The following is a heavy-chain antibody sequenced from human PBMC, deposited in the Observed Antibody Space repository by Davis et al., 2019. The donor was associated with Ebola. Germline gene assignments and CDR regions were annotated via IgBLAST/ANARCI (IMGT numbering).Heavy chain of an antibody. CDR2: IYYSGST. Sequence: PSETLSLTCTVSGGSISSYYWSWIRQPPGKGLEWIGYIYYSGSTNYNPSLKSRVTISVDTSKNQFSLKLSSVTAADTAVYYCARDRGDGYNYGYFDYWGQGTLVTVSS. CDR1: GGSISSYY. J-gene: IGHJ4*02. CDR3: ARDRGDGYNYGYFDY. D-gene: IGHD5-24*01. V-gene: IGHV4-59*01.